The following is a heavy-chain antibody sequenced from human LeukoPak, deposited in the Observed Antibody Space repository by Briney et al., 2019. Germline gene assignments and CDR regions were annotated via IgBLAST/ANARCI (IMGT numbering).Heavy chain of an antibody. J-gene: IGHJ4*02. V-gene: IGHV1-2*02. CDR1: GYTFTDYY. Sequence: GASVKVSCKASGYTFTDYYMHWLRQAPGQGLEWMGWINPNNGGTNYAQKFQGRVTMTRDTSISTAYMELSRLRSDDTAVYYCARLGPDYGGDYWGQGTLVTVSS. CDR2: INPNNGGT. CDR3: ARLGPDYGGDY. D-gene: IGHD4-23*01.